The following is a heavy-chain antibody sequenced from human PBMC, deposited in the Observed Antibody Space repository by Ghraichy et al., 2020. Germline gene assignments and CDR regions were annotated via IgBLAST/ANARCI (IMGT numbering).Heavy chain of an antibody. Sequence: SETLSLTCTVSGGSISSYYWSWIRQPPGKGLEWIGYIYYSGSTNYNPSLKSRVTISVDTSKNQFSLKLSSVTAADTAVYYCARHVDILGTIEWGFPVGFDPWGHGTLVTVSS. V-gene: IGHV4-59*01. CDR2: IYYSGST. CDR1: GGSISSYY. D-gene: IGHD5-12*01. CDR3: ARHVDILGTIEWGFPVGFDP. J-gene: IGHJ5*02.